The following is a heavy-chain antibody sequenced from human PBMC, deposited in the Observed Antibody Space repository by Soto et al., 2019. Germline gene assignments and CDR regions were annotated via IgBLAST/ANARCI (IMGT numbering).Heavy chain of an antibody. CDR2: IIPILGIA. CDR3: ASAPYSDILTGYGITFDY. J-gene: IGHJ4*02. V-gene: IGHV1-69*02. D-gene: IGHD3-9*01. Sequence: QVQLVQSGAEVKKPGSSVKVSCKASGGTFSSYTISWVRQAPGQGLEWMGRIIPILGIANYAQKFQGRVTITADKSTSTAYMELSSLRSEDTAVYYCASAPYSDILTGYGITFDYWGQGTLVTVSS. CDR1: GGTFSSYT.